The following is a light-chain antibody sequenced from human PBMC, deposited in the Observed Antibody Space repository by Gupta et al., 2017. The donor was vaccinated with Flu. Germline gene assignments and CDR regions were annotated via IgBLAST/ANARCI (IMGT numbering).Light chain of an antibody. Sequence: SASVGDTVTITCRASQDIYNYLAWYQQKPGKVPSLLIYAASTLQSGVPSRFRGSGSGTAFTLTISSLQPEDFATYYCQKYNTAPWTFGPGT. CDR1: QDIYNY. V-gene: IGKV1-27*01. J-gene: IGKJ1*01. CDR2: AAS. CDR3: QKYNTAPWT.